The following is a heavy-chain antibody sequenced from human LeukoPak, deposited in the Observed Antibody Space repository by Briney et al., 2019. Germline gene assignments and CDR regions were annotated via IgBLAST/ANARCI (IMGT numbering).Heavy chain of an antibody. CDR3: ARAFQRLGELSLPDY. D-gene: IGHD3-16*02. CDR1: GYTFTNYA. Sequence: ASVKVSCKASGYTFTNYAMNWVRQAPGQGLEWMGWIHPSTGNPTYAQGFTGRFVFSLDTSVSTTYLQISSLKAEDTAVYYCARAFQRLGELSLPDYWGQGTLVTVSS. CDR2: IHPSTGNP. J-gene: IGHJ4*02. V-gene: IGHV7-4-1*02.